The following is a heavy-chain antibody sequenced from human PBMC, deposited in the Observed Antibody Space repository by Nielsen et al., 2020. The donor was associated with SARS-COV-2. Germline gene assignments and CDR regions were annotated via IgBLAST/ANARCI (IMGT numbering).Heavy chain of an antibody. D-gene: IGHD2-2*01. J-gene: IGHJ6*02. CDR3: AREGYCSSTSCREVHYYYYYGMDV. CDR2: INAGNGNT. V-gene: IGHV1-3*01. CDR1: GYTFTSYA. Sequence: ASVKVSCKASGYTFTSYAMHWVRQAPGQRLEWMGWINAGNGNTKYSQKFQGRVTITRDTSASTAYMELSSLRSEDTAVYYCAREGYCSSTSCREVHYYYYYGMDVWRQGTTVTVSS.